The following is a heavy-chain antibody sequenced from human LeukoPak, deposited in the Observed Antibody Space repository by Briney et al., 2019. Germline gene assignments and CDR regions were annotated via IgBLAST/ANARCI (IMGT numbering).Heavy chain of an antibody. CDR3: ARMVDLVSDY. Sequence: SQTLSLTCAISGERVSINSAAWNWIRQSPSRGLEWLGRTYYRSKWYSYYAASVKSRITINPDTSKNQFSLQLKSVTPEDTAVYYCARMVDLVSDYWGQGTLVTVSS. CDR2: TYYRSKWYS. V-gene: IGHV6-1*01. J-gene: IGHJ4*02. D-gene: IGHD3-10*01. CDR1: GERVSINSAA.